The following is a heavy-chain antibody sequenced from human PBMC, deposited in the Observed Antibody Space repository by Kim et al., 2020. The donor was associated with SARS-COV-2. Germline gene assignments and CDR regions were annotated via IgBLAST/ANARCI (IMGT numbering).Heavy chain of an antibody. D-gene: IGHD3-10*01. CDR3: ASLLMGY. CDR2: SSGSTI. Sequence: SSGSTIYYDDSVKGRFTISRDNAKNSLYLQMNSLRAEDTAVYYCASLLMGYWGQGTLVTVSS. V-gene: IGHV3-48*03. J-gene: IGHJ4*02.